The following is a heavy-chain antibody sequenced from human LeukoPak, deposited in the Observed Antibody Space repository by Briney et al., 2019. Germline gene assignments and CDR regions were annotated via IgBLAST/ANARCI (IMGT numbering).Heavy chain of an antibody. Sequence: ASVKVSCKASGYTFISYDINWVRQATGQGLEWMGWMNPNSGNTGYAQKFQGRVTMTRNTSISTAYMELGSLRSEDTAVYYCARLITMVRGVMKPPFDYWGQGTLVTVSS. CDR1: GYTFISYD. CDR2: MNPNSGNT. D-gene: IGHD3-10*01. J-gene: IGHJ4*02. V-gene: IGHV1-8*01. CDR3: ARLITMVRGVMKPPFDY.